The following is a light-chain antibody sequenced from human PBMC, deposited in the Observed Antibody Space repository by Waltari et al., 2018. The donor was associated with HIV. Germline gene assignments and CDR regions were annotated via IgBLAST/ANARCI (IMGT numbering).Light chain of an antibody. J-gene: IGLJ3*02. Sequence: QSALTQPASVSGSPGQSITISCTGTSSDIGGFHYVSWYQQHPDKAPKLIIFDVDIRPSGISNRFSGSKSGNTASLTISGLQAEDEADYYCSSYASSFTLLFGGGTKLTVL. CDR3: SSYASSFTLL. CDR1: SSDIGGFHY. CDR2: DVD. V-gene: IGLV2-14*03.